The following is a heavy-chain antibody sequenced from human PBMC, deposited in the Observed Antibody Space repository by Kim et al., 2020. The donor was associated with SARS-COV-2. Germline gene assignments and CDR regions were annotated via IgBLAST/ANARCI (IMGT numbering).Heavy chain of an antibody. J-gene: IGHJ6*03. Sequence: GGSLRLSCAASGFTVSSNYMSWVRQAPGKGLEWVSVIYSGGSTYYADSVKGRFTISRDNSKNTLYLQRNSLRAGDTAVYYCARDRARGAAGTHATPYYYYMDVWGKGTTVTVSS. V-gene: IGHV3-53*01. CDR1: GFTVSSNY. D-gene: IGHD6-13*01. CDR3: ARDRARGAAGTHATPYYYYMDV. CDR2: IYSGGST.